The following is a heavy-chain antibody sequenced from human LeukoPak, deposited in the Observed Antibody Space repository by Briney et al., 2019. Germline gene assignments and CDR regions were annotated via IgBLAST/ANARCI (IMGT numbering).Heavy chain of an antibody. D-gene: IGHD6-19*01. Sequence: PGGSLRLSCAASGFTFSSYGMHWVRQAPGKGLEWVAVIWYDGSNKYYADSVKGRFTISRDNSKNTLYLQMNSLRAEDTAVYYCARDARLYSSGWYHGYWGQGTLVTVSS. CDR3: ARDARLYSSGWYHGY. CDR1: GFTFSSYG. J-gene: IGHJ4*02. CDR2: IWYDGSNK. V-gene: IGHV3-33*01.